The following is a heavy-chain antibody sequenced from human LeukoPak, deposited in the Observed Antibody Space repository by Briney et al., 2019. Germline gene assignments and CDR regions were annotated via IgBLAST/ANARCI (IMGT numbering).Heavy chain of an antibody. CDR3: ASRGRSGSYIDAFDI. CDR1: GGSISSSSYY. J-gene: IGHJ3*02. Sequence: SETLSLTCTVSGGSISSSSYYWGWIRQPPGKGLEWIGRIYTSGSTNYNPSLKSRVTMSVDTSKNQFSLKLSSVTAADTAVYYCASRGRSGSYIDAFDIWGQGTMVTVSS. V-gene: IGHV4-61*05. D-gene: IGHD1-26*01. CDR2: IYTSGST.